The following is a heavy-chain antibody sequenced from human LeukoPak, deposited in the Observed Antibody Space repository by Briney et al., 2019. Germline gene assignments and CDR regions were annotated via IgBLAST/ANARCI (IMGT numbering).Heavy chain of an antibody. CDR1: GYSFTSYW. CDR3: ARLVPEWELLRRAAFDI. D-gene: IGHD1-26*01. V-gene: IGHV5-51*01. CDR2: IYPGDSET. Sequence: GESLKISCKGSGYSFTSYWIGWVRQMPGKGLEGMGIIYPGDSETRYSPSFQGQVTISADKSISTAYLQWSSLKASDTAMYYCARLVPEWELLRRAAFDIWGQGTMVTVSS. J-gene: IGHJ3*02.